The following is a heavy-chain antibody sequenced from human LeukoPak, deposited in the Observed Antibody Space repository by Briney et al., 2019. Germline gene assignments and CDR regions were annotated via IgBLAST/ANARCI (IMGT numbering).Heavy chain of an antibody. Sequence: GGSLRLSCAASGFTFSSYAMHWVRQAPDKGLEWVAVISYDGSNKYYADSVKGRFTISRDNSKNTLYLQMNSLRAEDTAVYYCARESLYYDILTGLAEFDYWGQGTLVTVSS. D-gene: IGHD3-9*01. J-gene: IGHJ4*02. CDR3: ARESLYYDILTGLAEFDY. CDR2: ISYDGSNK. CDR1: GFTFSSYA. V-gene: IGHV3-30-3*01.